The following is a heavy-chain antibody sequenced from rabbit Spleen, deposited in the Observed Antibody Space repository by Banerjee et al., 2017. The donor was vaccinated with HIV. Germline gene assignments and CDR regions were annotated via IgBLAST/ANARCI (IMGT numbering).Heavy chain of an antibody. Sequence: QSLEESGGDLVKPGASLTLTCTPSGVSFSNNHYMCWVRQAPGKGLEWIACIEGGSSAFSYFATWAKGRFTISKTSSTTVTLQMTSLTAADTATYFCARDGAGGSYFALWGQGTLVTVS. CDR3: ARDGAGGSYFAL. J-gene: IGHJ3*01. CDR2: IEGGSSAFS. CDR1: GVSFSNNHY. D-gene: IGHD8-1*01. V-gene: IGHV1S40*01.